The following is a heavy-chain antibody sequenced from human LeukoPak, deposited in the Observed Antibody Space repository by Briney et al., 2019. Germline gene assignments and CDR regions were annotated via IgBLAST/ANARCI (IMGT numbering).Heavy chain of an antibody. CDR2: INTDGSIT. CDR3: ARDRGPRTGFMVREAYDY. D-gene: IGHD3-10*01. CDR1: GFTFSGYW. Sequence: GGSLRLSCAASGFTFSGYWIHWVRQAPGKGLVWVSRINTDGSITNYADSVKGRFSISRDNAKNTLYLQMSRLRAEDTAVYYCARDRGPRTGFMVREAYDYWGQGTLVTVSS. J-gene: IGHJ4*02. V-gene: IGHV3-74*01.